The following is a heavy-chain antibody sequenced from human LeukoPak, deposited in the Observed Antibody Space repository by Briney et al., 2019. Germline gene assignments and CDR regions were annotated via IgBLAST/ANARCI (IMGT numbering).Heavy chain of an antibody. J-gene: IGHJ3*02. Sequence: SETLSPTCTVSGGSINNDYWSWIRQPAGKGLEWSGRIYTRGSTNYNPSLKSRVTMSVDTSKNQFSLKLSSVTAADTAVYYCARGRYCSADICSGGDAFDIWGQGTMVSVSS. CDR2: IYTRGST. V-gene: IGHV4-4*07. CDR3: ARGRYCSADICSGGDAFDI. CDR1: GGSINNDY. D-gene: IGHD2-15*01.